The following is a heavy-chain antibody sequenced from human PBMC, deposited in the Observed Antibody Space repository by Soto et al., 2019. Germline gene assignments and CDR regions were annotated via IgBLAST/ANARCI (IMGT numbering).Heavy chain of an antibody. V-gene: IGHV1-69*08. J-gene: IGHJ4*02. CDR2: IIPILGIA. D-gene: IGHD3-10*01. CDR3: AREEYYYGSRAFFDY. CDR1: GGTFSSYT. Sequence: QVQLVQSGAEVKKPGSSVKVSCKASGGTFSSYTISWVRQAPGQGLEWMGRIIPILGIANYAQKFQGRVTITADKSTITAYLELCSLRSEDTAVYYCAREEYYYGSRAFFDYWGQGTLVTVSS.